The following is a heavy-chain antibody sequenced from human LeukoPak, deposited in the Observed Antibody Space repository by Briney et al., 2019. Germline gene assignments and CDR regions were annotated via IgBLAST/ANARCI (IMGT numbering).Heavy chain of an antibody. Sequence: ASVKVSCKASGYTFTSYDINWVRQASGQGLEWMGWMNPNSGNTGYAQKFQGRVTMNRNTSISTAYMELSSLRSEDTAVYYCAIVTGIAEAFDIWGQGTMVTVSS. J-gene: IGHJ3*02. D-gene: IGHD6-13*01. CDR3: AIVTGIAEAFDI. CDR1: GYTFTSYD. CDR2: MNPNSGNT. V-gene: IGHV1-8*01.